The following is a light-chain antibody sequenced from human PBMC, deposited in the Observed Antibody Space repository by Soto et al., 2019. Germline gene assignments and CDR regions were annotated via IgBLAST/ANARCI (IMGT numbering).Light chain of an antibody. CDR3: AAWDDRLNGYV. J-gene: IGLJ1*01. CDR2: FNI. Sequence: QSVLSQPPSASGTPGQRVTISCSGSSSNIGSNTVSWYQQFPGTAPKLLIYFNIQRPSGVPDRFSGSKSGTSASLAISGLQSEDEADYYCAAWDDRLNGYVFGTGTRVTV. V-gene: IGLV1-44*01. CDR1: SSNIGSNT.